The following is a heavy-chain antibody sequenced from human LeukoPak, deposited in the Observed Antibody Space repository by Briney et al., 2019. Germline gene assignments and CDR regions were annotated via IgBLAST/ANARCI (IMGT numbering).Heavy chain of an antibody. J-gene: IGHJ3*02. CDR2: IVVGSGNT. CDR1: GFSFTNSA. V-gene: IGHV1-58*01. CDR3: AADSRQLQPHDAFDI. D-gene: IGHD1-1*01. Sequence: SVKVSCKASGFSFTNSAVQWVRQSRGQRLEWIGWIVVGSGNTNYAQKFQERVTITRDRSTSTAYLELSSLRSEDTAVYYCAADSRQLQPHDAFDIWGQGTMVTVSS.